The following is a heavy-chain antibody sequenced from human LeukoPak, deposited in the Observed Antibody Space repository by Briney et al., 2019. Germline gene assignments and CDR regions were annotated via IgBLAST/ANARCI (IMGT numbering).Heavy chain of an antibody. CDR2: IYHRGST. J-gene: IGHJ4*02. V-gene: IGHV4-61*01. Sequence: SETLSLTCTVSAGSVSSGSYYWRWIRQPPGKGLEWIGYIYHRGSTNYNPSLKSRVTISVDTSKNQFSLKLSSVTAADTAVYYCARRGYCSSTSCLGLIDYWGQGTLVTVSS. D-gene: IGHD2-2*01. CDR1: AGSVSSGSYY. CDR3: ARRGYCSSTSCLGLIDY.